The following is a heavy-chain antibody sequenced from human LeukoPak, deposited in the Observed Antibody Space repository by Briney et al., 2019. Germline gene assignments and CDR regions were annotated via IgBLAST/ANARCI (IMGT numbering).Heavy chain of an antibody. J-gene: IGHJ4*02. CDR1: GFTFSSYS. CDR2: ISSSSITI. V-gene: IGHV3-48*04. D-gene: IGHD2-15*01. Sequence: GGSLRLSCAASGFTFSSYSLNWVRQAPGKGLEWVSFISSSSITIYYADSVKGRFTISRDDAEKSLYLQMNSLRAEDTAVYYCARDRGGSYSAIDYWGQGTLVTVSS. CDR3: ARDRGGSYSAIDY.